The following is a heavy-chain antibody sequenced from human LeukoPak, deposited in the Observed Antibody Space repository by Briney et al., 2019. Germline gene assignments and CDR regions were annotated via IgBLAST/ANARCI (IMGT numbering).Heavy chain of an antibody. Sequence: PGGSLRLSCAAFGFTFSDYYMSWIRQAPGKGLEWVSHISSSGSTRYYADSVKGRFTISRDNSKNTLYLQMNSLRAEDTAVYYCASLRGYSYGYPVDYWGQGTLVTVSS. V-gene: IGHV3-11*01. CDR3: ASLRGYSYGYPVDY. D-gene: IGHD5-18*01. J-gene: IGHJ4*02. CDR1: GFTFSDYY. CDR2: ISSSGSTR.